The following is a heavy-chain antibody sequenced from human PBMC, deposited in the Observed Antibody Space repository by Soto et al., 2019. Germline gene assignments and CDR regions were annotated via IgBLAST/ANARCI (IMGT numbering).Heavy chain of an antibody. CDR1: GGTFSSYA. D-gene: IGHD1-26*01. J-gene: IGHJ4*02. CDR2: IIPIFGTA. CDR3: ARERDHPKSLWELWGYFDY. Sequence: GASVKVSCKASGGTFSSYAISWVRQAPGQGLEWMGGIIPIFGTANYAQKFQGRVTITADESTSTAYMELSSLRSEDTAVYYCARERDHPKSLWELWGYFDYWGQGTLVTVSS. V-gene: IGHV1-69*13.